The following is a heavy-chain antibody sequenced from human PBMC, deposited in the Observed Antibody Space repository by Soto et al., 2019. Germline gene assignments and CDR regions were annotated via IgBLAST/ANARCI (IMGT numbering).Heavy chain of an antibody. CDR3: ERALPRRLSYYYGSGDAFDI. V-gene: IGHV1-2*04. D-gene: IGHD3-10*01. CDR2: INPNSGGT. CDR1: GYTFTGYY. J-gene: IGHJ3*02. Sequence: ASVKVSCKASGYTFTGYYMHWVRQAPGQGLEWMGWINPNSGGTNYAQKFQGWVTMTRDTSISTAYMELSRLRSDDTAAYYCERALPRRLSYYYGSGDAFDIWGKGTMVTVSS.